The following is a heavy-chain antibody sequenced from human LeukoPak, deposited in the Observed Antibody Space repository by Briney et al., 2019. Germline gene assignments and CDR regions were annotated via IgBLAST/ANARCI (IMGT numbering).Heavy chain of an antibody. Sequence: SQTLSLTCAISGDSVSSNTAVWNWIRQSPSRGLEWLGRTYFRSKWYNDYAVFVKSRLTINPDTSKNQVSLQLNSLTPDDTAVYYCAGPCGTGAVGCSHWGQGTQVTDSS. J-gene: IGHJ4*02. CDR3: AGPCGTGAVGCSH. CDR1: GDSVSSNTAV. V-gene: IGHV6-1*01. CDR2: TYFRSKWYN. D-gene: IGHD2-21*01.